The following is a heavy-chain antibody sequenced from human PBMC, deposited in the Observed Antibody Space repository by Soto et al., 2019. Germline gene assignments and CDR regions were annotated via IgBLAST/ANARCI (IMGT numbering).Heavy chain of an antibody. CDR2: LHDSGST. CDR1: GGSINNGDYY. V-gene: IGHV4-31*03. D-gene: IGHD2-15*01. Sequence: QVQLQESGPGLVKPSQTLSLICTVSGGSINNGDYYWTWIRQHPGKGLEWIGFLHDSGSTYYNSSLKSRATISVDTSKNHLSLQLTSVTAADTAMYYCARHGGSGPTRDYFSYWGQGILVTVSS. CDR3: ARHGGSGPTRDYFSY. J-gene: IGHJ4*02.